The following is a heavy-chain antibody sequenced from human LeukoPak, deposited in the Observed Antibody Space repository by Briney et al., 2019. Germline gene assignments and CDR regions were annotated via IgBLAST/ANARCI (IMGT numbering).Heavy chain of an antibody. J-gene: IGHJ4*02. CDR3: ASESGYCYGYVPFDY. V-gene: IGHV1-2*02. Sequence: GASVKVSCKASGYTFTGYDMHWVGQAPGQGLEWMGWINPNSGGTNYAQKFQGRVTMTRDTSISTAYKDLSRLRSDDTAVYYCASESGYCYGYVPFDYWGQGTLVTVSS. CDR2: INPNSGGT. CDR1: GYTFTGYD. D-gene: IGHD5-18*01.